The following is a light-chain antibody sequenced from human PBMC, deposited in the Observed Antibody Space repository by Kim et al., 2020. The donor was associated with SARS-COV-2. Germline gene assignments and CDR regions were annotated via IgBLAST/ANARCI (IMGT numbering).Light chain of an antibody. J-gene: IGLJ3*02. CDR3: AAWDDSLNGQV. Sequence: QSVLTQPPSVSEAPRQRVTISCSGSSSNIGNDAVNWYQQLPGKAPKLLIYYDDLLPSGVSDRFSGSKSGTSASLAISGLQSEDEVDYYCAAWDDSLNGQVFGGGAQRTVL. CDR2: YDD. V-gene: IGLV1-36*01. CDR1: SSNIGNDA.